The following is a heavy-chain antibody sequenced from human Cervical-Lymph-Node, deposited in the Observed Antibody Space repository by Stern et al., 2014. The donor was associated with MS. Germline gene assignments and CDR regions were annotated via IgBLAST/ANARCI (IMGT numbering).Heavy chain of an antibody. Sequence: QLLESGPEVKKPGTSVKVSCKASGFTFTSSAVQWVRQARGQRLEWIGWIVVGSGNTNYAQKFQERVTITRDMSTSTAYMELSSLRSEDTAVYYCAAIFPDYGDYDFDYWGQGTLVTVSS. J-gene: IGHJ4*02. CDR1: GFTFTSSA. D-gene: IGHD4-17*01. CDR2: IVVGSGNT. CDR3: AAIFPDYGDYDFDY. V-gene: IGHV1-58*01.